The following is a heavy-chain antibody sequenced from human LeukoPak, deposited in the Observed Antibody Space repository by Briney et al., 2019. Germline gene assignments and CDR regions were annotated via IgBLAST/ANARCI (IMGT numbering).Heavy chain of an antibody. J-gene: IGHJ4*02. D-gene: IGHD3-10*01. Sequence: GGSLRLSCAASGFTFSSYWMSWVRQAPGKGLEWVSAISGSGGSTYYADSVKGRFTISRDNSKNTLYLQMNSLRAEDTAVYYCAKSLMVRGVAEYYFDYWGQGTLVTVSS. CDR2: ISGSGGST. CDR3: AKSLMVRGVAEYYFDY. CDR1: GFTFSSYW. V-gene: IGHV3-23*01.